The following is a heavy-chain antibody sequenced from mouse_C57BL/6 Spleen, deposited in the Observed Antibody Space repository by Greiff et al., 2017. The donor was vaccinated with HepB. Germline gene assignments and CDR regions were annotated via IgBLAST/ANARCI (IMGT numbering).Heavy chain of an antibody. V-gene: IGHV5-9-1*02. CDR1: GFTFSSYA. CDR2: ISSGGDYI. Sequence: EVMLVESGEGLVKPGGSLKLSCAASGFTFSSYAMSWVRQTPEKRLEWVAYISSGGDYIYDADTVKGRFTISRDNARNTLYLQMSSLKSEDTAMYYCTRDEEGNYGGLFAYWGQGTLVTVSA. CDR3: TRDEEGNYGGLFAY. J-gene: IGHJ3*01. D-gene: IGHD2-1*01.